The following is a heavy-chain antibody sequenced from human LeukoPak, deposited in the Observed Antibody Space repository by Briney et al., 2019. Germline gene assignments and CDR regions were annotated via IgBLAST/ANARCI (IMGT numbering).Heavy chain of an antibody. Sequence: GGSLRLSCAASGFTFSSYWMSWVRQAPGKGLEWVANIKQDGSEKYYVDSVKGRFTISRDNAKNSLYLQMNSLRAEDTAVYYCARVWWRGSSWYGFWFDPWGQGTLVTVSS. D-gene: IGHD6-13*01. CDR1: GFTFSSYW. J-gene: IGHJ5*02. V-gene: IGHV3-7*01. CDR2: IKQDGSEK. CDR3: ARVWWRGSSWYGFWFDP.